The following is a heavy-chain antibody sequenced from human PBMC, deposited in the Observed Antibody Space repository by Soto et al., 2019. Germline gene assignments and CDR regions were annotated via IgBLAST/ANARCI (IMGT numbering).Heavy chain of an antibody. CDR2: INAGNGNT. CDR3: ARGNGYSGSYDAFDI. V-gene: IGHV1-3*01. CDR1: GYTFTSYA. Sequence: ASVKVSCKASGYTFTSYAMHWVRQAPGQRLEWMGWINAGNGNTKYSQKFQGRVTITRDTSASTAYMELSSLRSEDTAVYYCARGNGYSGSYDAFDIWGQGTMVTVSS. D-gene: IGHD1-26*01. J-gene: IGHJ3*02.